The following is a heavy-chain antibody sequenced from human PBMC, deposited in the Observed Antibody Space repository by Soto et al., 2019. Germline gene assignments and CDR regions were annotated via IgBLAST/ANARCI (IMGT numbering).Heavy chain of an antibody. CDR2: INSDGSST. D-gene: IGHD2-2*01. CDR3: ARAAVGIVLVPAAIPWYFDL. CDR1: GFTFSSYW. Sequence: GGSLRLSCAASGFTFSSYWMHWVRQAPGKGLVWVSRINSDGSSTSYADSVKGRFTISRDNAKNTLYLQMNSLRAEDTAVYYCARAAVGIVLVPAAIPWYFDLWGRGTLVTVSS. J-gene: IGHJ2*01. V-gene: IGHV3-74*01.